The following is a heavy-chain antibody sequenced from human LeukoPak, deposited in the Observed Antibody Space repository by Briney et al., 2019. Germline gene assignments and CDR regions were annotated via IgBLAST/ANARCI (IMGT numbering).Heavy chain of an antibody. J-gene: IGHJ5*02. D-gene: IGHD5-24*01. CDR3: ARHDGPGTVDP. CDR2: INYSGNT. CDR1: GGSISSSSYY. V-gene: IGHV4-39*01. Sequence: ASETLSLTCTVSGGSISSSSYYWAWIRQPPGKGLEWIGSINYSGNTWYNWSLKSRVTISIDTSKNQFSLKLSSVTAADTAVHYCARHDGPGTVDPWGQGTLVTVSS.